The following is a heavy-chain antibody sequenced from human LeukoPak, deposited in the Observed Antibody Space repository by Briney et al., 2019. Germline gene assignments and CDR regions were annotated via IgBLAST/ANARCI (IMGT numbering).Heavy chain of an antibody. CDR2: IGNDGRAK. Sequence: GGSLRLSCATSGFIFSRYWMSWVRQAPGKGLEWVAVIGNDGRAKRYAESVEGRFTLSRDNSKNIHFLEMNSPRDGDTATYYCAREAAWGNWYFDLWGRGTLVTVSS. J-gene: IGHJ2*01. CDR3: AREAAWGNWYFDL. D-gene: IGHD3-16*01. CDR1: GFIFSRYW. V-gene: IGHV3-30*03.